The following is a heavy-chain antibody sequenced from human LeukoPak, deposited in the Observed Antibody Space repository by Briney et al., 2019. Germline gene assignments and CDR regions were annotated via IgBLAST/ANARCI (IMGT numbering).Heavy chain of an antibody. Sequence: GGSLRLSCAASGFTFSNYWMHWVRHAPGEALMWVSRIKSDGSSTTYADSVKGRFTISRDNAKNTLYLQMNSLRAEDTAVYYCSRDSLSSCGGDCYSGLDVWGQGTTVTVSS. CDR1: GFTFSNYW. V-gene: IGHV3-74*01. CDR2: IKSDGSST. J-gene: IGHJ6*02. D-gene: IGHD2-21*02. CDR3: SRDSLSSCGGDCYSGLDV.